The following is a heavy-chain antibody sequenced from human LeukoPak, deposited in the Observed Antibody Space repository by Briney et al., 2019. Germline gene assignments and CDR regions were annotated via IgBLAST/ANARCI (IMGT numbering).Heavy chain of an antibody. CDR1: GGSISSYY. Sequence: SETLSLTCTVSGGSISSYYWSWIRQPPGKGLEWIGYIYYSGGSNYTPSLKNRVTISVDTSKNQFSLKLSSVTAADTAVYYCARGNTVTPYNWFDPWGQGTLVTVSS. V-gene: IGHV4-59*08. CDR3: ARGNTVTPYNWFDP. J-gene: IGHJ5*02. CDR2: IYYSGGS. D-gene: IGHD4-11*01.